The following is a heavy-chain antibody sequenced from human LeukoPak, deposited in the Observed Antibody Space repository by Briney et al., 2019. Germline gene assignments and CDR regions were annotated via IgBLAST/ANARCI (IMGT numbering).Heavy chain of an antibody. CDR1: GGSFSGYY. Sequence: SETLSLTCAVYGGSFSGYYWSWIRQPPGKGLEWIGEINHSGGTNYNPSLKSRVTISVDTSKNQFSLKLSSVTAADTAVYYCARPTGYYYDSSGYHLFDPWGQGTLVTVSS. CDR3: ARPTGYYYDSSGYHLFDP. V-gene: IGHV4-34*01. J-gene: IGHJ5*02. CDR2: INHSGGT. D-gene: IGHD3-22*01.